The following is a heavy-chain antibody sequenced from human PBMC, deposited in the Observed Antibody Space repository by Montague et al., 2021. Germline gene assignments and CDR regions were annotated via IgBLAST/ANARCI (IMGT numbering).Heavy chain of an antibody. D-gene: IGHD3-16*01. CDR2: INRNSTNI. V-gene: IGHV3-9*01. CDR1: GFTFSNYV. Sequence: SLRLSWAASGFTFSNYVMNWVRQVPGKGLVWVSGINRNSTNINYADSVKGRFTISRDNAKNSLYLQMNSLRAEDTAFYYCVKDTRVYDPDFWGQGILVTVSS. J-gene: IGHJ4*02. CDR3: VKDTRVYDPDF.